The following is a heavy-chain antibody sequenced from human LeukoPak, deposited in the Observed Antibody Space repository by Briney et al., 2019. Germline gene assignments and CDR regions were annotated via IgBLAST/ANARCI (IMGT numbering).Heavy chain of an antibody. CDR2: IYSGGST. V-gene: IGHV3-53*04. D-gene: IGHD5-18*01. J-gene: IGHJ4*02. CDR1: GFTVSSNY. Sequence: GGSLRLSCAASGFTVSSNYMSWVRQAPGKGLEWVSVIYSGGSTYYADSVKGRFTISRHNSKITLYLQMNSLRAEDTAVYYCASAAPYSYGYLRFDYWGQGTLVTVSS. CDR3: ASAAPYSYGYLRFDY.